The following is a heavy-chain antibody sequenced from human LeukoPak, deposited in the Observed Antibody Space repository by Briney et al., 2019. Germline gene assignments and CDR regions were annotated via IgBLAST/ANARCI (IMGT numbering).Heavy chain of an antibody. CDR3: ARGSTGSYYHFFDY. J-gene: IGHJ4*02. Sequence: SETLSLTCTVSGGSISAYFWSWIRQPAGKGLEWIGRIYLSGSTTYNPSLKSRVSMSVDTSKNQFSLRLNSVTAADTAVYYCARGSTGSYYHFFDYWGQGILVTVSS. D-gene: IGHD1-26*01. V-gene: IGHV4-4*07. CDR2: IYLSGST. CDR1: GGSISAYF.